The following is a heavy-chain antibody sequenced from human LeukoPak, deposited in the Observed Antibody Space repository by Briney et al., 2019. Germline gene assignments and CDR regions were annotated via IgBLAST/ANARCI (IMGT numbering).Heavy chain of an antibody. Sequence: ASVKVSCKASGYSFSSYDINWVRQATGQGLEWMGWMNPNSGNTGYAQKFQGRVTMTRNTSINTAYMELSGLISEDTAVYFCTVAGERRIRYFDYWGQGTLVTVSS. CDR2: MNPNSGNT. D-gene: IGHD3-9*01. CDR3: TVAGERRIRYFDY. J-gene: IGHJ4*02. CDR1: GYSFSSYD. V-gene: IGHV1-8*01.